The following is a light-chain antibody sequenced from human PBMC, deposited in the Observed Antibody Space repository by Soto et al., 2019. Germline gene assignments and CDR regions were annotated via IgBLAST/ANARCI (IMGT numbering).Light chain of an antibody. Sequence: QTVVTQEPSFSVSPGSTVTLTCGLSSGSVSTNYYPSWYQQTPGQAPRTLIYSTDTRSSGVPDRFSGSILGNKAALTITGAEAYDESDYYCVLYMGSGAWVFGGGTKITVL. V-gene: IGLV8-61*01. CDR3: VLYMGSGAWV. CDR2: STD. J-gene: IGLJ3*02. CDR1: SGSVSTNYY.